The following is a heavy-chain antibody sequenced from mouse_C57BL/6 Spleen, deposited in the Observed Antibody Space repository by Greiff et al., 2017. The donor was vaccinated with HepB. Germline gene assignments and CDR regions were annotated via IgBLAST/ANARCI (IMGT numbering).Heavy chain of an antibody. Sequence: VQLQQSGPELVKPGASVKISCKASGYTFTDYYMNWVKQSHGKSLEWIGDINPNNGGTSYNQKFKGKATLTVDKSSSTAYMELRSLTSEDSAVYYCARGLPLYYAMDYWGQGTSVTVSS. CDR2: INPNNGGT. CDR3: ARGLPLYYAMDY. J-gene: IGHJ4*01. D-gene: IGHD3-1*01. CDR1: GYTFTDYY. V-gene: IGHV1-26*01.